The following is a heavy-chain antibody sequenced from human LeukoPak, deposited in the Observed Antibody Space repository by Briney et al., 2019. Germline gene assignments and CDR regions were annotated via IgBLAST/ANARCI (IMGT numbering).Heavy chain of an antibody. V-gene: IGHV4-4*07. CDR2: IYTGGSTSGST. CDR3: ARSTYGDMDV. Sequence: SETLSLTCTVSGVSISSYYWSWIRQPAGKGLEWIGRIYTGGSTSGSTNYNPSLKSRVTISVDTSKNQFSLKLSSVTAADTAVYYCARSTYGDMDVWGQGTTVTVSS. D-gene: IGHD3-10*01. J-gene: IGHJ6*02. CDR1: GVSISSYY.